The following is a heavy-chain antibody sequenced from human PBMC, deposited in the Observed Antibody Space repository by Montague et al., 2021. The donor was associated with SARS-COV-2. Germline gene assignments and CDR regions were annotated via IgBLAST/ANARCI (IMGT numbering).Heavy chain of an antibody. CDR1: GGSISSREW. D-gene: IGHD3-3*01. J-gene: IGHJ6*02. CDR3: GGTWVYFSPVDV. V-gene: IGHV4-4*02. Sequence: SETLSLTCAVSGGSISSREWWSWVRQPPGKGLEWIGEIHQSESGXTNXXXXLKSRVTISIDQSKNYFSLNLTSMTAADTAVYYCGGTWVYFSPVDVWGQGTPVIVSS. CDR2: IHQSESGXT.